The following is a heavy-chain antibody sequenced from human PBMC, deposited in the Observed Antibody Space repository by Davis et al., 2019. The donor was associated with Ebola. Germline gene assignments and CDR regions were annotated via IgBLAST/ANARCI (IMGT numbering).Heavy chain of an antibody. D-gene: IGHD2/OR15-2a*01. CDR1: GGSISSSSYY. CDR3: ARVSVLDAFDM. J-gene: IGHJ3*02. V-gene: IGHV4-39*07. Sequence: SETLSLTCTVSGGSISSSSYYWGWIRQPPGKGLEWIGEIYHSGSTNYNPSLKSRVTISVDKSKNQFSLKLSSVTAADTAVYYCARVSVLDAFDMWGQGTMVTVSS. CDR2: IYHSGST.